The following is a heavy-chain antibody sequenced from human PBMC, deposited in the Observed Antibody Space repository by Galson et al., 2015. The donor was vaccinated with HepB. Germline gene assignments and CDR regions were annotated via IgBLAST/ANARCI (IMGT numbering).Heavy chain of an antibody. Sequence: SLRLSCAASGFTVSSNYMSWVRQAPGKGLEWVSVIYSGGSTYYADSVKGRFTISRDNSKNTLYLQMNSLRAEDTAVYYCAREPHYYGSGSYYKGEDYWGQGTLVTVSS. CDR3: AREPHYYGSGSYYKGEDY. CDR2: IYSGGST. CDR1: GFTVSSNY. J-gene: IGHJ4*02. D-gene: IGHD3-10*01. V-gene: IGHV3-53*01.